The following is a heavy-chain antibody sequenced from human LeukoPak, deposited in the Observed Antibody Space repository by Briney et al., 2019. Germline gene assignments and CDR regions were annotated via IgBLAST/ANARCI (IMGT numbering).Heavy chain of an antibody. CDR2: INHSGRT. V-gene: IGHV4-34*01. Sequence: PSETLSLTCAVYGGSLSGYYWTWIRQSPGKGLEWIGEINHSGRTYYNPSLTSRVTISVDTSKKQFSLKLNSVTAADTAVYYCARVMGGIQLWEYYYYYMDVWGKGTTVTVSS. D-gene: IGHD5-18*01. CDR1: GGSLSGYY. J-gene: IGHJ6*03. CDR3: ARVMGGIQLWEYYYYYMDV.